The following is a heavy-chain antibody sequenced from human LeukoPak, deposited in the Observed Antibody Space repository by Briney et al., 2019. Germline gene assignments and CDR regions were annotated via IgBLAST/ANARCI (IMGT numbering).Heavy chain of an antibody. J-gene: IGHJ4*02. Sequence: ASETLSLTCAVSGGSITTTNWWSWVRQPPGKGLEWIGEVHLSGATNYNPSLESRFSMSIDKSNNHLSLEVTSVTAADTAMYYCTRESGAFSPFGFWGQGTLVAVSS. V-gene: IGHV4-4*02. D-gene: IGHD1-26*01. CDR3: TRESGAFSPFGF. CDR2: VHLSGAT. CDR1: GGSITTTNW.